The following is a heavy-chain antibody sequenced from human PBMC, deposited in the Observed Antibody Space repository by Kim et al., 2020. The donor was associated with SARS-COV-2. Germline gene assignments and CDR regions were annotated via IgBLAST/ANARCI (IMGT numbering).Heavy chain of an antibody. D-gene: IGHD3-22*01. Sequence: ASVKVSCKASGYTFTSYAMHWVRQAPGQRLEWMGWINAGNGNTKYSQKFQGRVTITRDTSASTAYMELSSLRSEDTAVYYCARGGNIGSGYYFRPWFGYWGQGTLVTVSS. CDR1: GYTFTSYA. J-gene: IGHJ4*02. CDR3: ARGGNIGSGYYFRPWFGY. V-gene: IGHV1-3*01. CDR2: INAGNGNT.